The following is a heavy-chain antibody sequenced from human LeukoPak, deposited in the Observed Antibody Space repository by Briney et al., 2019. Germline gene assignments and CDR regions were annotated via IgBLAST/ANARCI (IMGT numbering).Heavy chain of an antibody. CDR3: TSLESVTTGDY. V-gene: IGHV3-73*01. Sequence: GALRLSCTASGLTFIGSDVQWGGRASGKGGEGGGRIRIKANNYATSYAASVKGSFTLSRDHAKNTAYLQMNSLKTEDTAVYYCTSLESVTTGDYWGQGTLVTVSS. CDR2: IRIKANNYAT. CDR1: GLTFIGSD. J-gene: IGHJ4*02. D-gene: IGHD4-17*01.